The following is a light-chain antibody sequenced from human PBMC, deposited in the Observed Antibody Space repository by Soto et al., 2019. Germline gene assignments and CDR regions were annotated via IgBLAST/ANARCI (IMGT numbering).Light chain of an antibody. V-gene: IGLV2-14*01. J-gene: IGLJ2*01. CDR3: TLYTSNSLVV. CDR2: DVN. CDR1: SSDVGGYDY. Sequence: QSVLTQPASVSGSPGQSITISCTGTSSDVGGYDYVSWYQQHPGKAPKLMIYDVNNRPSGVSNRFSGSKTGNTAPLTISGFQAEDEAYYNCTLYTSNSLVVFGGGTKLTVL.